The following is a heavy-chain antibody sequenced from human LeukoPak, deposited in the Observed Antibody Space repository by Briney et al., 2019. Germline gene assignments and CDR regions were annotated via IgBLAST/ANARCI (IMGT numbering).Heavy chain of an antibody. CDR1: GYTFTGYY. V-gene: IGHV1-2*02. CDR3: ARGHPWNRVAATLGSRYSMDV. J-gene: IGHJ6*03. D-gene: IGHD2-15*01. Sequence: ASVKVSCKASGYTFTGYYMHWVRRAPGQGLEWMGWINPNSGGTNYVQKFQGRVTMTRDTPISTAYMELSRLRSDDTAVYYCARGHPWNRVAATLGSRYSMDVWGKGTTVTISS. CDR2: INPNSGGT.